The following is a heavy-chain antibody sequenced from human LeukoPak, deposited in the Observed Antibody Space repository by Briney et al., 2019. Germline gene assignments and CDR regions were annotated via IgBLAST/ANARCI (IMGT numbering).Heavy chain of an antibody. Sequence: SETLSLTCTVSGGSISSYYWSWIRQPPGKGLEWIGYIYYSGSTNYNPSLKSRVTISVDTSKNQLSLKLSSVTAADTAVYYCARWDGSYYEALCWGQGTLVTVSS. CDR3: ARWDGSYYEALC. CDR1: GGSISSYY. J-gene: IGHJ1*01. D-gene: IGHD1-26*01. CDR2: IYYSGST. V-gene: IGHV4-59*01.